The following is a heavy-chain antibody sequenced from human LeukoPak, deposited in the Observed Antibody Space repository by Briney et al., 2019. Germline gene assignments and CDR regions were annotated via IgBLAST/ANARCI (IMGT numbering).Heavy chain of an antibody. D-gene: IGHD6-13*01. Sequence: GGSLRLSCAVSGFTFSSYAMNWVRQAPGKGLEWVLGISGSGGSTYYADSVKGRFTISRDKSENTLYLQINSLRADDAAVYYCAKGLRSSTLQPGMDVWGQGTTVTVSS. V-gene: IGHV3-23*01. CDR2: ISGSGGST. J-gene: IGHJ6*02. CDR3: AKGLRSSTLQPGMDV. CDR1: GFTFSSYA.